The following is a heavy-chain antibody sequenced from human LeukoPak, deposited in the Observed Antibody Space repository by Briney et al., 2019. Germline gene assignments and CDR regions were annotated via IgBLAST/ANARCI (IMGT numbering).Heavy chain of an antibody. J-gene: IGHJ4*02. V-gene: IGHV3-74*01. CDR3: ARAPYSSSWEPPDY. CDR1: GFTFSSYW. D-gene: IGHD6-13*01. CDR2: INTDGSST. Sequence: GGSLRLSCAASGFTFSSYWMHWVRQAPGKGLVWVSRINTDGSSTSYADSVKGRFTISRDNAKNTLYLQMNSLRAEDTAVYYCARAPYSSSWEPPDYWDQGTLVTVSS.